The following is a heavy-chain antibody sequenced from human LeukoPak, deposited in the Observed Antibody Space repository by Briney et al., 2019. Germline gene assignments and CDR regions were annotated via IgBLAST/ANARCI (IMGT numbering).Heavy chain of an antibody. CDR1: GYTFTSYG. CDR2: ISAYNGNT. J-gene: IGHJ5*02. D-gene: IGHD3-22*01. Sequence: ASVKVSSKASGYTFTSYGISWVQQAPGQGLEWMGWISAYNGNTNYAQKLQGRVTMTTDTSTSTAYMELRSLRSDDTAVYYCAREAYDSSGYYSAGWFDPWGQGTLVTVSS. V-gene: IGHV1-18*01. CDR3: AREAYDSSGYYSAGWFDP.